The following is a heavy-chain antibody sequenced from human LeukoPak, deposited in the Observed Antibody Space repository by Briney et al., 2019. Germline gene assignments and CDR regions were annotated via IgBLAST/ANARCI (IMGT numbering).Heavy chain of an antibody. D-gene: IGHD3-22*01. V-gene: IGHV4-31*03. CDR3: ARDRSDSSGYYALTY. CDR2: ISYRGST. CDR1: GGSISSGGYY. Sequence: SQTLSLTCTVSGGSISSGGYYWSWIRQHPGKGLEWLGYISYRGSTYYNPSPKSRLTISVDTSTNQFSLRLSSVTAADTAVYYCARDRSDSSGYYALTYWGQGTLVTVSS. J-gene: IGHJ4*02.